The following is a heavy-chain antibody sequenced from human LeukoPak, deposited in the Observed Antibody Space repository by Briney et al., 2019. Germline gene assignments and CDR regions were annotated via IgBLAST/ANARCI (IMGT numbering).Heavy chain of an antibody. CDR3: ASTGYSSGWYYFDY. CDR2: IYYSGGT. J-gene: IGHJ4*02. CDR1: GGSISSSSYY. D-gene: IGHD6-19*01. Sequence: PSETLSLTCTVSGGSISSSSYYWGWIRQPPGKGLEWIGSIYYSGGTYYNPSLKSRVTISVDTSKNQFSLKLSSVTAADTAVYYCASTGYSSGWYYFDYWGQGTLVTVSS. V-gene: IGHV4-39*01.